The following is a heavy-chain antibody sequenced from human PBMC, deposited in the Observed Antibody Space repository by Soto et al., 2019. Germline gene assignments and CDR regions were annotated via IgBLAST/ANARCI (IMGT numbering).Heavy chain of an antibody. V-gene: IGHV1-69*01. Sequence: QVQLVQSGAEVKKPGSSVKVSCKASGGTFSSYAISWVRQAPGQGLEWMGGIIPIFGTANYAQKFQGRFTITADESTSTAYMELSSLRSEDKAVYSCARDYYDSSGPSHDYYYYGMDLWGHGTTVTVS. CDR3: ARDYYDSSGPSHDYYYYGMDL. D-gene: IGHD3-22*01. J-gene: IGHJ6*02. CDR2: IIPIFGTA. CDR1: GGTFSSYA.